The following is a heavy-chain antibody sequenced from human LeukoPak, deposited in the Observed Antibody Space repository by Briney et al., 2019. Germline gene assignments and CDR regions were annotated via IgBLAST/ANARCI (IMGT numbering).Heavy chain of an antibody. D-gene: IGHD5-18*01. V-gene: IGHV3-21*04. CDR3: AKDLGYSYGFAGFDY. J-gene: IGHJ4*02. CDR2: ISSSGSYI. Sequence: GGSLRLSCAASGFTLSTYSMIWVRQAPGKGLEWASFISSSGSYIYYADSVKGRFTISRDNAKNSLYLQMNSLRAEDTAVYYCAKDLGYSYGFAGFDYWGQGTLVTVSS. CDR1: GFTLSTYS.